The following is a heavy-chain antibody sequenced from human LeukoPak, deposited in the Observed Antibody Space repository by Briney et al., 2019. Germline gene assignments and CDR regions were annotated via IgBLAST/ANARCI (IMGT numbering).Heavy chain of an antibody. CDR3: ARGSVVVVAATENWFDP. CDR2: ISYDGSNK. J-gene: IGHJ5*02. D-gene: IGHD2-15*01. V-gene: IGHV3-30*04. CDR1: GFTFSSYA. Sequence: GRSLRLSCAASGFTFSSYAMHWVRQAPGKGLEWVAVISYDGSNKYYADSVKGRFTISRDNSKNTLYLQMNSLRAEDTAVYYCARGSVVVVAATENWFDPWGQGTLVTVSS.